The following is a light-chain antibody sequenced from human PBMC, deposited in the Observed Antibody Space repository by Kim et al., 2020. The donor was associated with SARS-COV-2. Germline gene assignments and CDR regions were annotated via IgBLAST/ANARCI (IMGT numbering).Light chain of an antibody. V-gene: IGKV1-5*03. Sequence: DIQMTQSPSTLSASVGDRVTITCRASQGISRWLAWYQQKPGKAPTLLIYKTSTLETGVPSRFSGDTAGTGFTLTISSLQPDDVGIYYCQQYSRYPTFGQGTKLEI. CDR2: KTS. CDR1: QGISRW. CDR3: QQYSRYPT. J-gene: IGKJ2*01.